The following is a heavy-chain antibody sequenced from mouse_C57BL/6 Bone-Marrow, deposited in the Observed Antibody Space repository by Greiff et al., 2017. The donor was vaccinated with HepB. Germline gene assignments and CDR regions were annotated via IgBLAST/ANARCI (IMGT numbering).Heavy chain of an antibody. CDR2: ISSGGDYI. Sequence: EVKLMESGAGLVKPGGSLKLSCAASGFTFSSYAMSWVRQTPGKRLEWVAYISSGGDYIYYADTVKGRFTISRDNARNNLYLQMSSLKSEDTAMYSCTKDRAPSSYDGCLYGMDYWGQGTSVTVSS. J-gene: IGHJ4*01. V-gene: IGHV5-9-1*02. CDR1: GFTFSSYA. D-gene: IGHD2-3*01. CDR3: TKDRAPSSYDGCLYGMDY.